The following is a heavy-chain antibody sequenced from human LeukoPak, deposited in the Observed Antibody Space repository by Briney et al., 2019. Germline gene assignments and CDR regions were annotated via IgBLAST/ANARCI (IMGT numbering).Heavy chain of an antibody. CDR1: GGSFSGYY. V-gene: IGHV4-34*01. CDR2: INHSGST. Sequence: SETLSLTCAVYGGSFSGYYWSWIRQPPGKGLEWIGEINHSGSTNYNPSLKSRVTISVDTSKNQFSPKLSSVTAADTAVYYCARGRFRSSLGYWGQGTLVAVSS. J-gene: IGHJ4*02. D-gene: IGHD6-19*01. CDR3: ARGRFRSSLGY.